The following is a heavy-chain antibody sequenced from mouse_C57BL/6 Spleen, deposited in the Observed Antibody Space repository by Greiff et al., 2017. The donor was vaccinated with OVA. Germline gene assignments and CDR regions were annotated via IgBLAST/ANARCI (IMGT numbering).Heavy chain of an antibody. Sequence: EVKLMESGAELVKPGASVKLSCTASGFNIKDYYMHWVKQRTEQGLEWIGRIDPEDGETKYAPKFQGKATITADTSSNTAYLQLSSLTSEDTAVNYVARGYGYDGCWFAYWGQGTLVTVSA. CDR1: GFNIKDYY. D-gene: IGHD2-2*01. CDR2: IDPEDGET. CDR3: ARGYGYDGCWFAY. J-gene: IGHJ3*01. V-gene: IGHV14-2*01.